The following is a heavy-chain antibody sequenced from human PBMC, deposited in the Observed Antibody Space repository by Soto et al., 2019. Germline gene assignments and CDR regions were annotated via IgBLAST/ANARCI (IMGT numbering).Heavy chain of an antibody. V-gene: IGHV5-51*01. CDR2: IYPNDSDK. CDR1: GHTFTTFW. J-gene: IGHJ6*02. Sequence: GESLKISCKTSGHTFTTFWIGWVRQRPGKGLEWMGIIYPNDSDKRYNPSFQGQVTMSVDQSITTAYLQWSYLKASDTAMYYCARKPRYYNGMDVWGQGTTVTVSS. CDR3: ARKPRYYNGMDV.